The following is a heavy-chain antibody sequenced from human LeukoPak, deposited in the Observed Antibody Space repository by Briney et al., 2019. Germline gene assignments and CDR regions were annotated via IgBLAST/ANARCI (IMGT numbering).Heavy chain of an antibody. CDR3: ARDVCGDIGKEVAFDI. Sequence: GGSLRLSCAASGFTFSSYSMNWVRQAPGKGLEWVSYISSSSSTIYYADSVKGRFTISRDNAKNSLYLQMNSLRAEDTAVYYCARDVCGDIGKEVAFDIWGQGTMVTVSS. J-gene: IGHJ3*02. CDR1: GFTFSSYS. D-gene: IGHD2-8*01. CDR2: ISSSSSTI. V-gene: IGHV3-48*01.